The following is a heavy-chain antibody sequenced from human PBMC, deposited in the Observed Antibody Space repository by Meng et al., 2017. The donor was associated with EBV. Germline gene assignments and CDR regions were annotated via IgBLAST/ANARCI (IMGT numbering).Heavy chain of an antibody. D-gene: IGHD6-13*01. V-gene: IGHV1-69*06. J-gene: IGHJ4*02. CDR3: ARAEIAAAGRLDY. Sequence: VESGEVLKTTGASVKVVCNGSECTCSRYEISRVRQAPGQERKWMGGIFSIFGKANYAQKFQVRVTITADKSTSIAYMELRSLRSEDTAVYYCARAEIAAAGRLDYWGQGTLVTVSS. CDR2: IFSIFGKA. CDR1: ECTCSRYE.